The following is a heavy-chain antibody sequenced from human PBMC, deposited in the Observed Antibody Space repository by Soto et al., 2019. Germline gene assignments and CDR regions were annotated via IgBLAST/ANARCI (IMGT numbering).Heavy chain of an antibody. CDR3: ARAHYGDYGYGMDV. CDR2: IYHSGST. D-gene: IGHD4-17*01. J-gene: IGHJ6*02. Sequence: SETLSLTCAVSGCCISSGGYSWSWIRQPLGKDLEWIGYIYHSGSTYYNPSLKSRVTISVDRSKNQFSLKLSSVTAADTAVYYCARAHYGDYGYGMDVWGQGTTVTVSS. CDR1: GCCISSGGYS. V-gene: IGHV4-30-2*01.